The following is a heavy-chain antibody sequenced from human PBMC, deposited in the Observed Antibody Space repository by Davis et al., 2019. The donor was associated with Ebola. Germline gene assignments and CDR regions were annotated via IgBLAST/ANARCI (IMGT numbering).Heavy chain of an antibody. D-gene: IGHD3-3*01. Sequence: GGSLRLSCAASGFTFSSYAMSWVRQAPGKGLEWVSAISGSGGSTYYADSVKGWFTISRDNSKNTLYLQMNSLRAEDTAVYYCAKRDDFWSGYYSDNGFDYWGQGTLVTVSS. J-gene: IGHJ4*02. CDR1: GFTFSSYA. CDR2: ISGSGGST. V-gene: IGHV3-23*01. CDR3: AKRDDFWSGYYSDNGFDY.